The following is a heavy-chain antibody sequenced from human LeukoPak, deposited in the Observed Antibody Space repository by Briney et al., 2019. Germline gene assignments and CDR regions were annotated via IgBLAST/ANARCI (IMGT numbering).Heavy chain of an antibody. J-gene: IGHJ4*02. CDR3: AKDIARYDSSGTIDY. CDR1: GFSFYDYA. Sequence: GRSLRLSCAASGFSFYDYAMHWVRQAPGKGLEWVSGISWNSGGVDYADSVKGRFTISRDNAKNSLYLQMSSLRAEDMALYYCAKDIARYDSSGTIDYWGQGTLVTVSS. CDR2: ISWNSGGV. D-gene: IGHD3-22*01. V-gene: IGHV3-9*03.